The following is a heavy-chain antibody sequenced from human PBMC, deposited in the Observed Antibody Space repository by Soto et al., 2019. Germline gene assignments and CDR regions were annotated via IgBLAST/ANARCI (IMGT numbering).Heavy chain of an antibody. CDR3: ARDHGGYEPGPNYYYYGMDG. V-gene: IGHV1-18*04. CDR2: ISAYNGNT. D-gene: IGHD5-12*01. Sequence: ASVKVSCKASGYTFTSYCISWVLQAPGQGLEWMGWISAYNGNTNYAQKLQGRVTMTTDTSTSTAYMELRSLRSDDTAVYYCARDHGGYEPGPNYYYYGMDGWGQGTTVTVSS. J-gene: IGHJ6*02. CDR1: GYTFTSYC.